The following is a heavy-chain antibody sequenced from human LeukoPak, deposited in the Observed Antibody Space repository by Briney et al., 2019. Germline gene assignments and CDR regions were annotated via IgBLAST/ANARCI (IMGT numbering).Heavy chain of an antibody. D-gene: IGHD2-2*01. Sequence: ASVKVSCKASGYTFTGYYMHWVQQAPGQGLEWMGWINPNSGGINYAQKFQGRVHITRDTYISTDYMELSRLRSDDTAVYYCARGTLIGSSTSPRYYYYMDVWGKGTTVTVSS. CDR1: GYTFTGYY. CDR3: ARGTLIGSSTSPRYYYYMDV. V-gene: IGHV1-2*02. CDR2: INPNSGGI. J-gene: IGHJ6*03.